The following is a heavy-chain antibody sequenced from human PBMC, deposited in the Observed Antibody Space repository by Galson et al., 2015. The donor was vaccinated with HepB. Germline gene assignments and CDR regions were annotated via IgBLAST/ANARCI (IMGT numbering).Heavy chain of an antibody. CDR2: IKQDGSEK. Sequence: SLRLSCAASGFTFSSYWMSWVRQAPGKGLEWVANIKQDGSEKYYVDSVKGRFTIPRDNAKNSLYLQMNSLRAEDTAVYYCARHWYSSGWDCMDVWGKGTTVTVSS. D-gene: IGHD6-19*01. J-gene: IGHJ6*03. CDR3: ARHWYSSGWDCMDV. CDR1: GFTFSSYW. V-gene: IGHV3-7*01.